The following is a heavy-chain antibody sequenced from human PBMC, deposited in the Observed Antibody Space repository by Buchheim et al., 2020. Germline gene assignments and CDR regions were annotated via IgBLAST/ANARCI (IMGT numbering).Heavy chain of an antibody. Sequence: QVQLQQWGAGLLKPSETLSLTCAVYGGSFSGYYWSWIRQPPGKGLEWIGEINYSGSTNYNPSLKSRVTISVDTSKNQFSLKLSSVTAADTAVYYCARGGGQNDYDFWSGYYGGYGMDVWGQGTT. J-gene: IGHJ6*02. V-gene: IGHV4-34*01. CDR1: GGSFSGYY. CDR3: ARGGGQNDYDFWSGYYGGYGMDV. D-gene: IGHD3-3*01. CDR2: INYSGST.